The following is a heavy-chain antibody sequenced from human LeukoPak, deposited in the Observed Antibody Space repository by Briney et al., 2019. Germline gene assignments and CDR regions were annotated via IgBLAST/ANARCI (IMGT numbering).Heavy chain of an antibody. V-gene: IGHV3-30*04. CDR3: AREHGDYGNY. CDR2: ISYDGSNK. Sequence: PGRSLRLSCAASGFTFSSYAMHWVRQAPGKGLEWVAVISYDGSNKYYADSVKGRFTISRDNPKNTLYLQMNSLRAEDTAVYYCAREHGDYGNYWGQGTLVTVSS. CDR1: GFTFSSYA. D-gene: IGHD4-17*01. J-gene: IGHJ4*02.